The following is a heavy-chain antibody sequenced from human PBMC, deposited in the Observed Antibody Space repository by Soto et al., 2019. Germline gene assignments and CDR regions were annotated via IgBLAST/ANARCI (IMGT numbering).Heavy chain of an antibody. D-gene: IGHD2-15*01. CDR2: ISANGRKT. J-gene: IGHJ6*02. CDR3: ARDSVVVVAATHHYYGMDV. V-gene: IGHV3-21*01. CDR1: GFTFSNYA. Sequence: GGSLRLSCAASGFTFSNYAMNWVRQAPGKGLEWVSSISANGRKTYYADSVKGRFTISRDNAKNSLYLQMNSLRSEDTAGYYCARDSVVVVAATHHYYGMDVWGQGTTVTVSS.